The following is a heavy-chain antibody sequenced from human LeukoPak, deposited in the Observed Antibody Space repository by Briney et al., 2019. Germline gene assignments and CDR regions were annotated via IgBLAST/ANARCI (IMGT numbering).Heavy chain of an antibody. J-gene: IGHJ4*02. CDR2: INHSGST. CDR3: ARGRGYVKLYYFDY. CDR1: GGSFSGYY. Sequence: NPSETLSLTCAVYGGSFSGYYWSWIRQPPGKGPEWIGEINHSGSTNYNPSLKSRVTISVDTSKNQFSLKLSSVTAADTAVYYCARGRGYVKLYYFDYWGQGTLVTVSS. V-gene: IGHV4-34*01. D-gene: IGHD3-16*01.